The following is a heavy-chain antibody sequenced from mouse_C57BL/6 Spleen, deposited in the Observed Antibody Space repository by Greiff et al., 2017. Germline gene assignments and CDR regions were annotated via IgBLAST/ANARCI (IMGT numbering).Heavy chain of an antibody. J-gene: IGHJ4*01. CDR3: ILTTGVATGGYAMEY. Sequence: VQLQQSGAELVRPGASVTLSCKASGYTFTDYEMHWVKQTPVHGLEWIGAIDPETGGTAYNQKFKGKAILTADKSSSTAYMELRSLTSEDSAVYYGILTTGVATGGYAMEYWGQGTSVTVSS. CDR2: IDPETGGT. D-gene: IGHD1-1*01. CDR1: GYTFTDYE. V-gene: IGHV1-15*01.